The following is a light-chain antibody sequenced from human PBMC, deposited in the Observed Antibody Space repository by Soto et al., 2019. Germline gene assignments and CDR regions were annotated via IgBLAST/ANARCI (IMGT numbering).Light chain of an antibody. J-gene: IGKJ1*01. CDR3: QQYGRSPRT. Sequence: ENVLTQSPGTLSLSPGERATLSCRASQSISSYLAWYQHKPGQASRLLIYGASTRATGIPDRFSGSGSGTDFTLTISRLEPEDFAVYYCQQYGRSPRTFGQGTKVDIK. CDR1: QSISSY. V-gene: IGKV3-20*01. CDR2: GAS.